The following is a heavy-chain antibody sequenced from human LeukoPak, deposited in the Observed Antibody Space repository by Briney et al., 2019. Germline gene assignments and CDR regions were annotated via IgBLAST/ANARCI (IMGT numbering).Heavy chain of an antibody. D-gene: IGHD1-1*01. CDR3: ARTTATATADAFDI. J-gene: IGHJ3*02. Sequence: KSSETLSLTCTVSGGSISSYYWSCIRQPAGKGLEWIGRIYTSGSTNYNPSLKSRVTMSVDTSKNQFSLKLSSVTAADTAIYYCARTTATATADAFDIWGQGTMVTVSS. CDR1: GGSISSYY. CDR2: IYTSGST. V-gene: IGHV4-4*07.